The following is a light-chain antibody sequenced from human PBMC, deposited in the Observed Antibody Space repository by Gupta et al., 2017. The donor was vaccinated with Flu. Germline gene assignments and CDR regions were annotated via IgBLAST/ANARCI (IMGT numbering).Light chain of an antibody. Sequence: DVQMTQSPSLLSASVGDRVTISCRASQTISNYVNWYQQKPGEASKFLIYAASSLQSGVPSRFSGSGSGTYFTLTISSLQPEDFATYYCQQSYRPPWTFGHGTKVEIK. CDR2: AAS. CDR1: QTISNY. CDR3: QQSYRPPWT. J-gene: IGKJ1*01. V-gene: IGKV1-39*01.